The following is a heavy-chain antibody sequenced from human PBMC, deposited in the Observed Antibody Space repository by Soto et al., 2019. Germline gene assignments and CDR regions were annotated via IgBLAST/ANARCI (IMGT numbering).Heavy chain of an antibody. V-gene: IGHV5-51*01. CDR2: IYPGDSDT. Sequence: GESLKISCKGSGYSFTSYWIGWVRQMPGKGLEWMGIIYPGDSDTRYSPSFQGQVTISADKSISTAYLQWSSLKASDTAMYCCARHGSPGNDSSGYLPFDYWGQGTLVTVSS. CDR3: ARHGSPGNDSSGYLPFDY. D-gene: IGHD3-22*01. J-gene: IGHJ4*02. CDR1: GYSFTSYW.